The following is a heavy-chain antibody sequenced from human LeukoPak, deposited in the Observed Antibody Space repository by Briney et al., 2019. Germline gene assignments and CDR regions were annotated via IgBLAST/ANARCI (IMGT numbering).Heavy chain of an antibody. J-gene: IGHJ3*02. V-gene: IGHV4-59*01. CDR2: IYYSGST. CDR3: ARGWQVAGSDAFDI. Sequence: SETLSLACTVSGGSISSYYWSWIRQPPGKGLEWLGYIYYSGSTYYNPSLKSRVAISVDTSKNQFSLKLSSVTAADTAVYYCARGWQVAGSDAFDIWGQGTMVTVSS. CDR1: GGSISSYY. D-gene: IGHD6-19*01.